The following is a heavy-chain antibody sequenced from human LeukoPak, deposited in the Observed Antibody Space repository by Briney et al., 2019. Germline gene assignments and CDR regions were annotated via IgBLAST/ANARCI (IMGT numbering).Heavy chain of an antibody. D-gene: IGHD5-18*01. CDR2: ISHSGTT. CDR3: ARGGLDTKRGGYFDF. CDR1: GGSFSGFY. J-gene: IGHJ4*02. V-gene: IGHV4-34*01. Sequence: PSETLSLTCAAYGGSFSGFYWSWIRQPPGKGLEWIGEISHSGTTYYNPSLESRVTVSVDTSKSQFSLRLSSVTAADTAVYYCARGGLDTKRGGYFDFWGQGILVTVSS.